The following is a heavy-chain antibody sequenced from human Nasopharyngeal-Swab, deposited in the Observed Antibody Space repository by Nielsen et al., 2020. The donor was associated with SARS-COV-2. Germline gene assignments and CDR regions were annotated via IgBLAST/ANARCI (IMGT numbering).Heavy chain of an antibody. CDR3: AKASSGSFDY. Sequence: LSLTCAASGFTFSSSGMHWVRQAPGKGLEWVAVIWSDGSSKYYADSVKGRFTISRDNSKNTLCLQMNSLRAEDTAVYYCAKASSGSFDYWGQGTLITVSS. V-gene: IGHV3-33*06. CDR2: IWSDGSSK. J-gene: IGHJ4*02. CDR1: GFTFSSSG. D-gene: IGHD6-19*01.